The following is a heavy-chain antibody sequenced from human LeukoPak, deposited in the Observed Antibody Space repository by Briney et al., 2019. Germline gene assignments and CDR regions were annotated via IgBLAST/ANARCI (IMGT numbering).Heavy chain of an antibody. J-gene: IGHJ6*02. V-gene: IGHV3-23*01. CDR1: GFTFSSYA. CDR2: ISGSGGST. Sequence: GGSLRLSCAASGFTFSSYAMSWVRQAPGKGLEWVSAISGSGGSTYYADSVKGRFTISRDNSKNTPYLQMNSLRAEDTAVYYCARVGGTNYYYYGMDVWGQGTTVTVSS. D-gene: IGHD1-26*01. CDR3: ARVGGTNYYYYGMDV.